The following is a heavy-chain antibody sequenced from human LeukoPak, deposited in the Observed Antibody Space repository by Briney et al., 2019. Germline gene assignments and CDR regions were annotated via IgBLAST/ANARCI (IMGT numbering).Heavy chain of an antibody. CDR3: ARAQDSSGYKFDI. CDR1: GGSISSSSYY. J-gene: IGHJ3*02. V-gene: IGHV4-61*01. D-gene: IGHD3-22*01. Sequence: SETLSLTCTVSGGSISSSSYYWSWIRQPPGKGLEWIGYIYYSGSTNYNPSLKNRVTISVDTSKNQFSLRLSSVTAADTAVYYCARAQDSSGYKFDIWGQGTMVTVSS. CDR2: IYYSGST.